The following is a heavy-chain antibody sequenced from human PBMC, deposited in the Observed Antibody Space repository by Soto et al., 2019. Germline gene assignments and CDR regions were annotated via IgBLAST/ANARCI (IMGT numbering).Heavy chain of an antibody. CDR2: VTSSSSSM. CDR3: AREADFASSGYVLDY. D-gene: IGHD3-22*01. V-gene: IGHV3-21*02. J-gene: IGHJ4*02. Sequence: EVQLVESGGGLVKPGGSLRLSCAASGFTFNRYSMNWVRQAPGKGLEWVSCVTSSSSSMLYADSVKGRFTISRDDAKDSLFLQMNSRRADDTAVYYCAREADFASSGYVLDYWGQGTLVTVSS. CDR1: GFTFNRYS.